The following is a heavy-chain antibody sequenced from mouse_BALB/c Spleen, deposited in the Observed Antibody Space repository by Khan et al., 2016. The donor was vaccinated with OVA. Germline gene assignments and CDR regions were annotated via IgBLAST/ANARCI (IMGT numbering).Heavy chain of an antibody. D-gene: IGHD2-3*01. CDR2: ISSGSSTI. V-gene: IGHV5-17*02. J-gene: IGHJ2*01. CDR3: ARTGYYYFDY. CDR1: GFTFSGFG. Sequence: EVELVESGGGLVQTGGSRKLSCAASGFTFSGFGMHWVRQAPEKGLEWVAYISSGSSTIYYADTVKGRFTIFRDNPKNTLFLQMTSLRSEDTAMYYCARTGYYYFDYWGQGTTLTVSS.